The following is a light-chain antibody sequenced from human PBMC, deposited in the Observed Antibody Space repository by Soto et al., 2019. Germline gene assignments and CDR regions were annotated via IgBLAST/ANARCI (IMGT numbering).Light chain of an antibody. CDR2: DAS. Sequence: DIQMTQSPSTLSASVGDRVTITCRASQNINTWLAWYQQKPGEVPKVLIYDASSLGSGVPSRFSGSGSGTEFTLTISSLQSDDFATYCCQQYSNYPFTFGPGTKVDIK. J-gene: IGKJ3*01. CDR1: QNINTW. V-gene: IGKV1-5*01. CDR3: QQYSNYPFT.